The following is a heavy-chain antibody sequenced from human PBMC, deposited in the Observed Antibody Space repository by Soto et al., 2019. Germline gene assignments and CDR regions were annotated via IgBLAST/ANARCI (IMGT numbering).Heavy chain of an antibody. J-gene: IGHJ6*02. D-gene: IGHD1-20*01. CDR2: ISNSGNTI. CDR1: GFVFKNYE. Sequence: PGGSLRLSCVASGFVFKNYEMNWVRQAPGKGLEWISYISNSGNTIYVADSMRGRFTISRDNAKNSLFLQMNSLKADDTAVYYCARDIDNRDCYYGLDVWGQGTTVTVSS. CDR3: ARDIDNRDCYYGLDV. V-gene: IGHV3-48*03.